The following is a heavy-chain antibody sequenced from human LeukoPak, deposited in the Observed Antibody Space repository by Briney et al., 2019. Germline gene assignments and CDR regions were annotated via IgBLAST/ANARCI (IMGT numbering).Heavy chain of an antibody. Sequence: GGSLRLSCAASGFTFSNYSMSWVRQAPGKGLEWESTIGGTGGTTYYADSVKGRFTISRDNSKNTLSLQFNSLRADDTAVYYCAKGRGTTVTAAANYWGQGTLVTVSS. J-gene: IGHJ4*02. D-gene: IGHD4-17*01. CDR2: IGGTGGTT. CDR1: GFTFSNYS. CDR3: AKGRGTTVTAAANY. V-gene: IGHV3-23*01.